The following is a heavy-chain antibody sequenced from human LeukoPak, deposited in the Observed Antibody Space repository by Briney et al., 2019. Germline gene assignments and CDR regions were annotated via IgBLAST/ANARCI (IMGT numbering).Heavy chain of an antibody. V-gene: IGHV4-61*05. D-gene: IGHD2-15*01. Sequence: SETLSLTCTVSGGSISSSSYYWGWVRQPPGKGLEWIVYIYYSGSTNYNPSLKSRVTISVDTSKNQFSLKLSSVTAADTAVYYCASLLGDCSGGSCYSDDAFDIWGQGTMVTVSS. CDR1: GGSISSSSYY. CDR2: IYYSGST. CDR3: ASLLGDCSGGSCYSDDAFDI. J-gene: IGHJ3*02.